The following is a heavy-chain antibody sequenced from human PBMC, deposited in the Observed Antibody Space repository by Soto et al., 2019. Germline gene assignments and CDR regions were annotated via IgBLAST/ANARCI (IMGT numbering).Heavy chain of an antibody. CDR2: FNPYTGGT. D-gene: IGHD2-21*02. CDR3: ARLWGDIGTAFDP. CDR1: GYTFTTYY. Sequence: QGQLVQSGAEVKKPGASVKVSCKASGYTFTTYYIHWMRQAPGQGLEWMGMFNPYTGGTRYAHKFQGRVTMTGDTSTSTGYMELSRLRSDDPAVYYCARLWGDIGTAFDPCGHGTLVTVSS. V-gene: IGHV1-46*01. J-gene: IGHJ5*02.